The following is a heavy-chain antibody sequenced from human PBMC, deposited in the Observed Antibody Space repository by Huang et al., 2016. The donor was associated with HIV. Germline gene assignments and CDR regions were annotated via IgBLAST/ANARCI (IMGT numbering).Heavy chain of an antibody. V-gene: IGHV3-21*06. CDR1: GFTFSDYS. Sequence: EVQLVESGGGLVRPGGSLTLSCAASGFTFSDYSSSWVRQAPGKGLEWVSNISGSSTYIYYVDSVKGRFAISRDNAKNLLFLQMNSLRAEDTALYYCARRYNWNYVAHGFDIWGQGTMVTVSS. D-gene: IGHD1-7*01. J-gene: IGHJ3*02. CDR2: ISGSSTYI. CDR3: ARRYNWNYVAHGFDI.